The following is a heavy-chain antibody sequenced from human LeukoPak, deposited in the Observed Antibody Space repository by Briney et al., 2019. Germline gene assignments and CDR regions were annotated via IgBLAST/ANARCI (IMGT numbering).Heavy chain of an antibody. J-gene: IGHJ4*02. Sequence: PGGSLRLSCAASGFTFSDYYMTWIRQAPGKGLEWVSYISSSSRTIYYADSVKGRFTISRDNAKNSLFLQMNSLRAEDTAVYYCARDGTSITGVWDWGQGTLVSVSS. CDR3: ARDGTSITGVWD. CDR1: GFTFSDYY. CDR2: ISSSSRTI. V-gene: IGHV3-11*01. D-gene: IGHD1-20*01.